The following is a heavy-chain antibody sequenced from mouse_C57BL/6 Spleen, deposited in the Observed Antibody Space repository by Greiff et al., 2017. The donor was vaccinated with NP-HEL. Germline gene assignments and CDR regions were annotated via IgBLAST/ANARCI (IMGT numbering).Heavy chain of an antibody. J-gene: IGHJ2*01. CDR2: ISDGGSYT. CDR1: GFTFSSYA. Sequence: EVHLVESGGGLVKPGGSLKLSCAASGFTFSSYAMSWVRQTPEKRLEWVATISDGGSYTYYPDNVKGRFTISRDNAKNNLYLQMSHLKSEDTAMYYCARDTDGTRYFDYWGQGTTLTVSS. V-gene: IGHV5-4*01. D-gene: IGHD4-1*01. CDR3: ARDTDGTRYFDY.